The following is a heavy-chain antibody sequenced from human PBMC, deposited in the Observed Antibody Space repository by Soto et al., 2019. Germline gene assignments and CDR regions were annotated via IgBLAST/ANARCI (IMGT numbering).Heavy chain of an antibody. V-gene: IGHV1-3*01. Sequence: QVQLVQSGAEVKKPGASVRISCKASGYSFTRYAMHWVRQAPGQRLEWMGWINVGSGNTRYSQNFLDRITITRDTSTTTIYMELSGLRSEDTAVYYCTRDEDYWGQGTRVTVSS. J-gene: IGHJ4*02. CDR3: TRDEDY. CDR2: INVGSGNT. CDR1: GYSFTRYA.